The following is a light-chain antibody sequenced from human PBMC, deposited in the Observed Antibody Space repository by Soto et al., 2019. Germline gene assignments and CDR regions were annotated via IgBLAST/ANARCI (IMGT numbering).Light chain of an antibody. J-gene: IGKJ4*01. V-gene: IGKV1-33*01. CDR1: QDISNY. CDR3: QQYDIRLT. CDR2: DAS. Sequence: DIQMTQSPSSLSASVGDRVTITCQASQDISNYLNWYQQKPGKAPKLLIYDASNFETGVQSRFSGSGSGTDFTFTISSLQPEDIASYYCQQYDIRLTFGGGTKVEIK.